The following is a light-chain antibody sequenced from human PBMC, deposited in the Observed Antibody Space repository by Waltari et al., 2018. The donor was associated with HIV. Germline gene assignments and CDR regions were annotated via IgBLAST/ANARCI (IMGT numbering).Light chain of an antibody. CDR1: SGSIASNY. V-gene: IGLV6-57*04. CDR2: EDN. Sequence: NFMLTQPHSVSESPGKTVTISCTRSSGSIASNYVQWYQQRPGSAPTTVIYEDNQSPSGVPDRFSGSIDSSSNSASLTISGLKTEDETDYYCQSYDSSNRVFGGGTKLTVL. J-gene: IGLJ3*02. CDR3: QSYDSSNRV.